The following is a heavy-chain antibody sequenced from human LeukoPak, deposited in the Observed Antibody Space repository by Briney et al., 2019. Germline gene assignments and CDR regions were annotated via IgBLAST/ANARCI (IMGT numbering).Heavy chain of an antibody. J-gene: IGHJ4*02. CDR2: IRTKANTYAT. D-gene: IGHD3-16*01. V-gene: IGHV3-73*01. CDR3: TRLWDGGTYNPYFDY. CDR1: GLTFSASA. Sequence: PGGSLRLSCAASGLTFSASAIHWVRQASGKGLEWVGRIRTKANTYATAYAASVKGRFTISRDDSKNTAYLQMSSLQTDDTAVYYCTRLWDGGTYNPYFDYWGQGTLVTVSS.